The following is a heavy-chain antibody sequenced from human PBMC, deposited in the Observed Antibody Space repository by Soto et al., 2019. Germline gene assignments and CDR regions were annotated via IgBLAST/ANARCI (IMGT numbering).Heavy chain of an antibody. CDR2: IWYDGSNK. D-gene: IGHD5-12*01. CDR1: GFTFSSYG. Sequence: PGGSLRLSCAASGFTFSSYGMHWVRQAPGKGLEWVAVIWYDGSNKYYADSVKGRFTISRDNSKNTLYLQMNSLRAEDTAVYYCARDAGGYSGYDGDYYYYMDVWGKGTTVTVSS. J-gene: IGHJ6*03. CDR3: ARDAGGYSGYDGDYYYYMDV. V-gene: IGHV3-33*01.